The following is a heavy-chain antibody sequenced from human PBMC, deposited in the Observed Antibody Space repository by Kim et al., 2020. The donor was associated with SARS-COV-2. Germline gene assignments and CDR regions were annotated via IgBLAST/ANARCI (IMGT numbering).Heavy chain of an antibody. CDR3: ATVTPPDYYGSGSYHYYFGY. J-gene: IGHJ4*02. V-gene: IGHV1-24*01. D-gene: IGHD3-10*01. Sequence: ASVKVSCKVSGYTLTELSMHWVRQAPGKGLEWMGGFDPEDGETIYVQKFQGRVTMTEDTSTDTAYMELSSLRPEDAAVYYCATVTPPDYYGSGSYHYYFGYWGQGTLVTVSS. CDR2: FDPEDGET. CDR1: GYTLTELS.